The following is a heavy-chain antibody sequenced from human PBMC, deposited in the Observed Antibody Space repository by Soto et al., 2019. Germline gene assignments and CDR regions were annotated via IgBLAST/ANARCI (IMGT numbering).Heavy chain of an antibody. CDR3: AKALGSGTVLPKAYFDY. CDR2: ISGSGGST. CDR1: GFTFSSYA. Sequence: PGGSLRLSCAASGFTFSSYAMSWVRQAPGKGLEWVSAISGSGGSTYYADSVKGRFTISRDNSKNTLYLQMNSLRAEDTAVYYCAKALGSGTVLPKAYFDYWGQGTLLTISS. D-gene: IGHD4-17*01. V-gene: IGHV3-23*01. J-gene: IGHJ4*02.